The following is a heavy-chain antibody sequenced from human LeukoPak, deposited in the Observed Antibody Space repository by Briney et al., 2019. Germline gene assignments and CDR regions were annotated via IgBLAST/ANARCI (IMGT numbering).Heavy chain of an antibody. D-gene: IGHD3-3*01. V-gene: IGHV4-4*07. Sequence: SETLSLTCTVSGGSISSYYWSWIRQPAGKGLEWIGRIYTSGSTNYNPSLKSRVTISVDTSKNQFSLKLSSVTAADTAVYYCAVEWGVYYYYYMDVWGKGTTVTVSS. J-gene: IGHJ6*03. CDR2: IYTSGST. CDR1: GGSISSYY. CDR3: AVEWGVYYYYYMDV.